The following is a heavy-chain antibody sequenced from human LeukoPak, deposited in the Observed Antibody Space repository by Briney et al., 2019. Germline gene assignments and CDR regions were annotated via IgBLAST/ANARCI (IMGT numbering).Heavy chain of an antibody. Sequence: PGGSLRLSCAASGFTFSSYSMNWVRLAPGKGLEWVSYISSSSSTIYYADSVKGRFTISRDNAKNSLYLQMNSLRAEDTAVYYCARMTYSSSWYPLFDYWGQGTLVTVSS. J-gene: IGHJ4*02. CDR2: ISSSSSTI. CDR3: ARMTYSSSWYPLFDY. CDR1: GFTFSSYS. V-gene: IGHV3-48*01. D-gene: IGHD6-13*01.